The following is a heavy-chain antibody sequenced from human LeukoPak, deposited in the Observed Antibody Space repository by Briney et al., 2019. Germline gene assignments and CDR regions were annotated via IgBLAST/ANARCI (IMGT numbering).Heavy chain of an antibody. CDR2: INPNSGGT. J-gene: IGHJ4*02. D-gene: IGHD4-17*01. V-gene: IGHV1-2*02. CDR1: GYTFIGYY. CDR3: ARDPSDYGDPHFDY. Sequence: ASGKVSCKASGYTFIGYYMHWVRQAPGPGLEWMGWINPNSGGTNYAQKFQGRVTMTRDTSISTAYMELSRLRSDDTAVYYCARDPSDYGDPHFDYWGQGTLVTVSS.